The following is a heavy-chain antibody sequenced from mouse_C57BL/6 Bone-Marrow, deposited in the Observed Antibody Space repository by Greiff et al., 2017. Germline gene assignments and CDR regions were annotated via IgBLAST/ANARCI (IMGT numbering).Heavy chain of an antibody. CDR1: GYTFTSYW. CDR3: APHYYGSSYVKVYFDY. V-gene: IGHV1-55*01. D-gene: IGHD1-1*01. J-gene: IGHJ2*01. CDR2: IYPGSGST. Sequence: QVQLQQPGAELVKPGASVKMSCKASGYTFTSYWITWVKPRPGQGLEWIGDIYPGSGSTNYNEKFKSKDTLTVDTSSSTAYMQLSSLTSEDSAVYYCAPHYYGSSYVKVYFDYWGQGTTLTVSS.